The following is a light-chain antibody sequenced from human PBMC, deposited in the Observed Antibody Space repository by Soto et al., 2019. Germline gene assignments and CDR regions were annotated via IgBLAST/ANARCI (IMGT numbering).Light chain of an antibody. CDR2: DVS. CDR1: QRLTTW. Sequence: IHMTRSPSTLSASVGDRVTITCRASQRLTTWLAWYQQKPGKAPKLLIRDVSTLESGIPSRFSGSGSGTEFTLTISSLQPEDFATYYCQQSDDFWTFGQAPTVDI. V-gene: IGKV1-5*01. J-gene: IGKJ1*01. CDR3: QQSDDFWT.